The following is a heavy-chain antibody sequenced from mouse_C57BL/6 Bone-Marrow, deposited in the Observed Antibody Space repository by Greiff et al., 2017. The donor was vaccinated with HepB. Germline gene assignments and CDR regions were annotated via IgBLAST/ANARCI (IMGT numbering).Heavy chain of an antibody. CDR1: GFTFSSYA. Sequence: EVHLVESGGGLVKPGGSLKLSCAASGFTFSSYAMPWVRQTPEKRLEWVATISDGGSYTYYPDNVKGRFTISRDNAKNNLYLQMSHLKSEDTAMYYCARAPYYYGSSPYWYFDVWGTGTTVTVSS. CDR2: ISDGGSYT. V-gene: IGHV5-4*01. CDR3: ARAPYYYGSSPYWYFDV. D-gene: IGHD1-1*01. J-gene: IGHJ1*03.